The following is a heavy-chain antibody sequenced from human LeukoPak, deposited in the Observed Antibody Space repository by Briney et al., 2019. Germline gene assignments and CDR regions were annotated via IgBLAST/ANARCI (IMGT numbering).Heavy chain of an antibody. V-gene: IGHV4-59*08. D-gene: IGHD6-13*01. J-gene: IGHJ4*02. CDR3: ARHTDIAPLSSLKY. Sequence: SETLSLTCTVSGGSISGYYWSWIRQTPGKGLEWIGDIYYSGSTNYNPSLKSRVTISVDTSKNQFSLKLSSVAAADTAVYYCARHTDIAPLSSLKYWGQGTLVTVSS. CDR1: GGSISGYY. CDR2: IYYSGST.